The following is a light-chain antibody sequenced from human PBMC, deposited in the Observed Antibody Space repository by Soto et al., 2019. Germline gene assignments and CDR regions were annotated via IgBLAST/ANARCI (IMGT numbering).Light chain of an antibody. J-gene: IGKJ3*01. CDR2: AAS. Sequence: DIQMTQSPSSLSASVGDRVTITCRASQSISTYLNWYQQKPGKAPNLLIYAASTLQSGVPSRFSGSGSGTDFTLTISSLQPEDFATYYCQQIYNTPRAFTFGPVTKVDI. CDR3: QQIYNTPRAFT. V-gene: IGKV1-39*01. CDR1: QSISTY.